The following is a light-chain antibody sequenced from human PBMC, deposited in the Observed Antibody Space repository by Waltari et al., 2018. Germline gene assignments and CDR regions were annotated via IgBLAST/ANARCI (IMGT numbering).Light chain of an antibody. CDR2: VLS. V-gene: IGLV1-40*01. Sequence: QSVLTQPPFLSGAPGQTITISCTGSSSNIGAGYDLNWYQQLPGKAPKLLMFVLSNRPSGVPDRFSGSKSGPAAALAITGLQPEDEADYYCQSYDSRRGGQVVFGGGTKVTVL. CDR1: SSNIGAGYD. CDR3: QSYDSRRGGQVV. J-gene: IGLJ3*02.